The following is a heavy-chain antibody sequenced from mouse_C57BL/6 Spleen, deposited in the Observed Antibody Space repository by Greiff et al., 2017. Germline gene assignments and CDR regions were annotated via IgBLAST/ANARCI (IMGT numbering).Heavy chain of an antibody. CDR3: ARGIGDYDDWFAY. Sequence: VQLQQSGAELVRPGTSVKVSCKASGYAFTNYLIEWVKQRPGQGLEWIGVINPGSGGTNYNEKFKGKATLTADKSSSTAYMQLSSLTSEDSAVYVGARGIGDYDDWFAYWGQGTLVTVSA. V-gene: IGHV1-54*01. J-gene: IGHJ3*01. CDR2: INPGSGGT. CDR1: GYAFTNYL. D-gene: IGHD2-4*01.